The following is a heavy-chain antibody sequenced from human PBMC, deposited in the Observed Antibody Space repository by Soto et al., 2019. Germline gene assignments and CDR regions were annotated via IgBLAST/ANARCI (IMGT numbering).Heavy chain of an antibody. V-gene: IGHV1-46*01. Sequence: QVQLVQSGAELKKPGASVKVSCKASGYTFTNYYMHWVRQAPGQGHEWMGIIDPSGGGTSYAQKFPGRLTMPTDTSTITVYMELSSLKSEDTAVYYCARDRVDCSRCNCWRSVEDTWGQGTLVTVSS. CDR2: IDPSGGGT. CDR3: ARDRVDCSRCNCWRSVEDT. J-gene: IGHJ5*02. CDR1: GYTFTNYY. D-gene: IGHD2-15*01.